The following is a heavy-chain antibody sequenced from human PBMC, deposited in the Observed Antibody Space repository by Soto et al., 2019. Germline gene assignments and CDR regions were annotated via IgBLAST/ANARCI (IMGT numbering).Heavy chain of an antibody. V-gene: IGHV1-18*01. Sequence: QVQLVQSGAEVKKPGASVKVSCKASGYTFTSYGISWVRQAPGQVLEWRGWISAYNGNTNYAQKLQGRVTMTTDTSTSTAYMELSSLRSDDTAVYYCARAWGAAGTDYYGMDVWGQGTTVTVSS. CDR1: GYTFTSYG. D-gene: IGHD6-13*01. CDR3: ARAWGAAGTDYYGMDV. J-gene: IGHJ6*02. CDR2: ISAYNGNT.